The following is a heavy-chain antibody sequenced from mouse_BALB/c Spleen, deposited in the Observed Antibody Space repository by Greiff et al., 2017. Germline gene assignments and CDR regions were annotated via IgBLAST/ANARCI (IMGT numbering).Heavy chain of an antibody. J-gene: IGHJ2*01. CDR3: ARLYGYDGYYFDY. D-gene: IGHD2-2*01. V-gene: IGHV3-2*02. Sequence: VQLKESGPGLVKPSQSLSLTCTVTGYSITSDYAWNWIRQFPGNKLEWMGYISYSGSTSYNPSLKSRISITRDTSKNQFFLQLNSVTTEDTATYYCARLYGYDGYYFDYWGQGTTLTVSS. CDR2: ISYSGST. CDR1: GYSITSDYA.